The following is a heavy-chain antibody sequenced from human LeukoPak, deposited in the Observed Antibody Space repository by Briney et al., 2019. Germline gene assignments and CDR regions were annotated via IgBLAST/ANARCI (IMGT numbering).Heavy chain of an antibody. V-gene: IGHV4-59*01. D-gene: IGHD6-6*01. CDR2: IYYSGST. CDR1: RGSINNSY. J-gene: IGHJ5*02. CDR3: ARLSSLANIAARGRTWLDP. Sequence: PSETLSLTCTVSRGSINNSYWTWIRHPPRKGLEWIGHIYYSGSTNYSPSLKSRVTISVDTSKNQFSLKLSSVTAADTAVYYCARLSSLANIAARGRTWLDPWGQGSLVTVSS.